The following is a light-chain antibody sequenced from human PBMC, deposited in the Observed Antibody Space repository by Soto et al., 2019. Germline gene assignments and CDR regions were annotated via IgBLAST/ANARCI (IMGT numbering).Light chain of an antibody. CDR2: GAS. J-gene: IGKJ1*01. V-gene: IGKV3-20*01. CDR3: QHYGSSPA. Sequence: EIVLTQSPGTLSSSPGGRATLSCRASPRISSIYLGWYQQKPGQAPGLLIYGASSRATGIPDRFSGSGSGTDFTLTISRLEPEDFAVYYCQHYGSSPAFGQGTKVEI. CDR1: PRISSIY.